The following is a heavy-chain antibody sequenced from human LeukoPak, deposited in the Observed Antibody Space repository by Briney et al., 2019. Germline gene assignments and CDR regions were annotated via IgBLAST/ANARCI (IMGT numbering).Heavy chain of an antibody. V-gene: IGHV3-30*04. D-gene: IGHD2-2*01. CDR2: ISYDGNNK. CDR1: GFTFSNYA. J-gene: IGHJ3*02. CDR3: AAESRCSSTSCYVLDAFDI. Sequence: GGSLRLSCAASGFTFSNYAMHWVRQAPGKGLEWVAVISYDGNNKYYAVSVKGRFTISRDNSKNTLYLQMNSLRAEDTAVYYCAAESRCSSTSCYVLDAFDIWGQGTMVTVSS.